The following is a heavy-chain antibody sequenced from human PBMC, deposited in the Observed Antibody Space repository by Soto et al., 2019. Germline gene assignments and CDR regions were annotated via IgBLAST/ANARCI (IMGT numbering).Heavy chain of an antibody. V-gene: IGHV3-48*02. CDR3: GRGYYYCSERWYYYAMYV. Sequence: EVQLVESGGGLVQPGGSLRLSCAASGFTFNTYSMHWVRQAPGKGLEWIADISCVGSTIFYADSVKGRFTISRDNAKNSLFQRMNSLRDEDTTVYYYGRGYYYCSERWYYYAMYVWGQGTTVTVSS. CDR1: GFTFNTYS. J-gene: IGHJ6*02. CDR2: ISCVGSTI. D-gene: IGHD3-10*01.